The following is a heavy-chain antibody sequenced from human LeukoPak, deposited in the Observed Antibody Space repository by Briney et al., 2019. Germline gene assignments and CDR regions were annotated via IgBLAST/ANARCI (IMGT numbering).Heavy chain of an antibody. CDR2: INHSGST. CDR3: ARGDYYGSGRRYNWFDP. CDR1: GGSFSGYY. V-gene: IGHV4-34*01. J-gene: IGHJ5*02. Sequence: PSETLSLTCAVYGGSFSGYYWSWIRQPPGKGLEWIGAINHSGSTNYNPSLKSRVTISVDTSKNQFSLKLSSVTAADTAVYYCARGDYYGSGRRYNWFDPWGQGTLVTVSS. D-gene: IGHD3-10*01.